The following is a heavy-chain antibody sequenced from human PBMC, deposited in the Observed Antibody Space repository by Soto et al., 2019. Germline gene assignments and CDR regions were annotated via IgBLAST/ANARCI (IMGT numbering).Heavy chain of an antibody. Sequence: PGESLKISCKGSGYSFTSYWIGWVRQMPGKGLEWMGIIYPGDSDTRYSPSFQGQVTISADKSISTAYLQWSSLKALDAAMYYCARLLFGVAGGMDVWGQGTTVTVSS. CDR2: IYPGDSDT. CDR3: ARLLFGVAGGMDV. D-gene: IGHD3-3*01. J-gene: IGHJ6*02. CDR1: GYSFTSYW. V-gene: IGHV5-51*01.